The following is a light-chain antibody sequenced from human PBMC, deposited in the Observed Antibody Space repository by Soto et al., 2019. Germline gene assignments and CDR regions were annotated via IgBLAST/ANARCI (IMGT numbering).Light chain of an antibody. J-gene: IGKJ1*01. Sequence: EIVLTQSPGTLSLSPGEGATLSCRASQTISSFLAWYQQKRGQAPRLLIHGASNRATGIPDRFSGSGSGTHFTLTITRLEPEDFAVYYCQQYGGSPRTFGQGIKVEVK. CDR1: QTISSF. CDR3: QQYGGSPRT. V-gene: IGKV3-20*01. CDR2: GAS.